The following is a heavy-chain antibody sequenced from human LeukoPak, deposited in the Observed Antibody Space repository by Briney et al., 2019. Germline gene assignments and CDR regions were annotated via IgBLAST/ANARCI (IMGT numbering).Heavy chain of an antibody. CDR3: AKDDYYDSSGYYW. CDR2: ISYDGSNK. Sequence: GRSLRLSCAASGFTFSSYGMHWVRQAPGKGLEWVAVISYDGSNKYYADSVKGRFTISRDNSKNTLYLQMNSLRAGDTAVYYCAKDDYYDSSGYYWWGQGTLVTVSS. V-gene: IGHV3-30*18. CDR1: GFTFSSYG. D-gene: IGHD3-22*01. J-gene: IGHJ4*02.